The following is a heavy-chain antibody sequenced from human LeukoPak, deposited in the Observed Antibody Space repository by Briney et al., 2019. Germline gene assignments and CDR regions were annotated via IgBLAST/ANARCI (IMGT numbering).Heavy chain of an antibody. CDR1: GFTFGKYW. Sequence: GGSLRLSCAASGFTFGKYWMNWVRQVPGKGLEWVANIKEDGSEKYYVDSAKGRFTISRDNAKNSLFLQMNSLRVEDTAVYYCARDPSSLRDPFDYWGQGTLVTVSS. CDR2: IKEDGSEK. J-gene: IGHJ4*02. CDR3: ARDPSSLRDPFDY. V-gene: IGHV3-7*01.